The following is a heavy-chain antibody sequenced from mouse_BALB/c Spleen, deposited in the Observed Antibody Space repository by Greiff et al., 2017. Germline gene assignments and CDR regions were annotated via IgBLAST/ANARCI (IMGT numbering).Heavy chain of an antibody. CDR1: GFTFSSYA. CDR2: ISSGGST. J-gene: IGHJ4*01. D-gene: IGHD3-1*01. V-gene: IGHV5-6-5*01. CDR3: ARGGLVPYAMDY. Sequence: EVQGVESGGGLVKPGGSLKLSCAASGFTFSSYAMSWVRQTPEKRLEWVASISSGGSTYYPDSVKGRFTISRDNARNILYLQMSSLRSEDTAMYYCARGGLVPYAMDYWGQGTSVTVSS.